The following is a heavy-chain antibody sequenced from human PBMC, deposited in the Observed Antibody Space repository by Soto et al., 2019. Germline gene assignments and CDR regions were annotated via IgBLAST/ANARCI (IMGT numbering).Heavy chain of an antibody. CDR2: ISSSSSYI. D-gene: IGHD3-10*01. Sequence: GGSLRLSWAASGFTFSSYTMNWVRQGPWKGLEWVSSISSSSSYIYYADSVKGRFTISRDNAKNSLYLQMNSLRAEDTAVYYCARGRPGKPVHFWGQGALGTVS. CDR3: ARGRPGKPVHF. V-gene: IGHV3-21*01. CDR1: GFTFSSYT. J-gene: IGHJ4*02.